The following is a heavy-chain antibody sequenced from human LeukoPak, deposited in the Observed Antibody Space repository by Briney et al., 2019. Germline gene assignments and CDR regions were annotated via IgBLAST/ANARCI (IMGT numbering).Heavy chain of an antibody. CDR2: IYTSGST. CDR1: GGSISSGSYY. V-gene: IGHV4-61*02. J-gene: IGHJ3*02. CDR3: ARESQGEWELYAFDI. Sequence: SSQTLSLTCTVSGGSISSGSYYWSWIRQPAGKGLEWIGRIYTSGSTNYNPSLKSRVTISVDTSKNQFSLKLSSVTAADTAVYYCARESQGEWELYAFDIWGQGTMVTVSS. D-gene: IGHD1-26*01.